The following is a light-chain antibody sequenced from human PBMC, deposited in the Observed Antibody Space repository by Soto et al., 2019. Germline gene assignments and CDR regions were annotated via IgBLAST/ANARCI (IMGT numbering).Light chain of an antibody. CDR1: QSVTSD. V-gene: IGKV3-11*01. Sequence: EIVLSQSPGTLSLSPGERATLSCRASQSVTSDCLAWYRQRPGQAPRLLIYDASHRAAGIPARFSGSGFGTDFTLTISSLEPEDAAVYYCQQRSNWPPITFGQGTRLAIK. CDR2: DAS. J-gene: IGKJ5*01. CDR3: QQRSNWPPIT.